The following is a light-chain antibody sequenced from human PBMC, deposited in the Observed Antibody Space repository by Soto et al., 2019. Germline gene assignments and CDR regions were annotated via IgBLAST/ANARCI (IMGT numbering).Light chain of an antibody. CDR1: QGISSY. Sequence: AIRMTQSPSSFSASTGDRVTITCRASQGISSYLAWYQQKPGKAPKLLIYAASTLQSGVTSRFSGSGSGTDFTLTISCLQSEDFATYSCQQYYSYPYTFGQGTKLEIK. CDR3: QQYYSYPYT. CDR2: AAS. V-gene: IGKV1-8*01. J-gene: IGKJ2*01.